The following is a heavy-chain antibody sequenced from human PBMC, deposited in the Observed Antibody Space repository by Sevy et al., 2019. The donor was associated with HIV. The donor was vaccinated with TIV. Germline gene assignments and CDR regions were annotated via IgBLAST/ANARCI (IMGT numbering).Heavy chain of an antibody. V-gene: IGHV3-23*01. Sequence: GGSLRLSCAASGFTFSSYAMSWVRQAPGKGLEWVSAISGSGGSTYYADSVKGRFTISRDNSKNTLYLQMNSLRAEDTAVYYCAKAPNGYYGSGREGYYFDYWGQGTLATVSS. D-gene: IGHD3-10*01. J-gene: IGHJ4*02. CDR3: AKAPNGYYGSGREGYYFDY. CDR1: GFTFSSYA. CDR2: ISGSGGST.